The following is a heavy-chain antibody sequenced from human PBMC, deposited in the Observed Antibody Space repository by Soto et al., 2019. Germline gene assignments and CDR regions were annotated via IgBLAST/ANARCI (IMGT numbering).Heavy chain of an antibody. CDR3: ARQHSQQLWFESNYYYMDV. D-gene: IGHD5-18*01. V-gene: IGHV3-7*01. J-gene: IGHJ6*03. CDR2: IKQDGSEK. CDR1: GFTFSSYW. Sequence: GGSLRLSCAASGFTFSSYWMSWVRQAPGKGLEWVANIKQDGSEKYYVDSVKGRFTISRDNAKNSLYRQMNSLRAEDKAVYYCARQHSQQLWFESNYYYMDVWGKGTTVTVSS.